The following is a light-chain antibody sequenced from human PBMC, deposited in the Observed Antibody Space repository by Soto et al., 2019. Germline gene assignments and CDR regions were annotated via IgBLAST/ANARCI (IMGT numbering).Light chain of an antibody. J-gene: IGKJ1*01. V-gene: IGKV1-5*01. CDR2: DAS. Sequence: DIQMTQSPSTLSASVGDRLTITCRASQSISNWLAWYQQRPGKAPKLQIFDASSLESGVPSRFSGSGSGTEFNLTISRLQPDDFATYYCQQYNTYSKTFGQGTKVDIK. CDR3: QQYNTYSKT. CDR1: QSISNW.